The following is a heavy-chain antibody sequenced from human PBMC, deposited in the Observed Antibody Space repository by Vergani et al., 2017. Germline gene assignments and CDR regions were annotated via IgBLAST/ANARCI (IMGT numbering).Heavy chain of an antibody. D-gene: IGHD1-14*01. Sequence: QVQLVQSGAEVKKPGASVKVSCKASGYPFTSYYMHWVRQAPGQGLEWMGIINPSGGSTSYAQKFQGRVTMTRDTSTSTVYMELSSLRSEDTAVYYCARDLGMAAFDIWGQGTMVTVSS. CDR3: ARDLGMAAFDI. J-gene: IGHJ3*02. CDR2: INPSGGST. V-gene: IGHV1-46*01. CDR1: GYPFTSYY.